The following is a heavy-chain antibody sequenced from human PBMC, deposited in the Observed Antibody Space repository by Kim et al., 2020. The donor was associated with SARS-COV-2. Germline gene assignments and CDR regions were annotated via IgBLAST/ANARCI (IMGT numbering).Heavy chain of an antibody. V-gene: IGHV1-69*13. CDR1: GGTFSSYA. CDR2: IIPIFGTA. D-gene: IGHD2-2*01. J-gene: IGHJ6*02. Sequence: SVKVSCKASGGTFSSYAISWVRQAPGQGLEWMGGIIPIFGTANYAQKFQGRVTITADESTSTAYMELSSLRSEDTAVYYCAKEELGVPAAIRNYYYGMDVWGQGTTVTVSS. CDR3: AKEELGVPAAIRNYYYGMDV.